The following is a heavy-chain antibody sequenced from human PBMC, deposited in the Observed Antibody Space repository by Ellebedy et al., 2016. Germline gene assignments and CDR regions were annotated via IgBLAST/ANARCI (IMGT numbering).Heavy chain of an antibody. CDR3: AMLESSTYYGGLDV. V-gene: IGHV3-23*01. J-gene: IGHJ3*01. CDR1: GFTFSSYA. CDR2: LNGRGSKT. Sequence: GESLKISCVASGFTFSSYAMSWVRQSPGKGLEWVSSLNGRGSKTYFADSVKGRFNISRDNSKSTLFLQMNSLRAEDTAMYFCAMLESSTYYGGLDVWGHGTMVTVSS. D-gene: IGHD4-23*01.